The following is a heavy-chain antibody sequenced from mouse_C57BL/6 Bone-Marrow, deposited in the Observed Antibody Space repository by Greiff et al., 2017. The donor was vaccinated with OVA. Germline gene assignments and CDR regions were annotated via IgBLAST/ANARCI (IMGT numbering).Heavy chain of an antibody. D-gene: IGHD4-1*01. V-gene: IGHV1-81*01. J-gene: IGHJ1*03. CDR2: IYPRSGNT. CDR3: AQGPGTWYFDV. CDR1: GYTFTSYG. Sequence: VQLQESGAELARPGASVKLSCKASGYTFTSYGISWVKQRTGQGLEWIGEIYPRSGNTYYNEKFKGKATLAADKSSSTAYMELRSLTSEDSAVYFCAQGPGTWYFDVWGTGTTVTVSS.